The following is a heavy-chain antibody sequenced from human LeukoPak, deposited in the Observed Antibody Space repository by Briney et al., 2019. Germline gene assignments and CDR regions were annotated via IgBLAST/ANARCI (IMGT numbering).Heavy chain of an antibody. CDR3: ARDERLENTYRDYYYMNV. Sequence: PGGSLRLSCAASGLTFSSYWMSWVRQAPGKGLEWVANIKPDSSEKYYEDSVKGRFTISRDNAKNLFYLEMNSLRGDDTAVYFCARDERLENTYRDYYYMNVWGSGTTVIVAS. CDR1: GLTFSSYW. D-gene: IGHD1-1*01. V-gene: IGHV3-7*01. CDR2: IKPDSSEK. J-gene: IGHJ6*03.